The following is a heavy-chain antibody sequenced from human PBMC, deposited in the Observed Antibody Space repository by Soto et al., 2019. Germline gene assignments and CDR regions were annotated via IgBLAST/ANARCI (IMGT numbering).Heavy chain of an antibody. CDR3: ARGTTVATGSY. D-gene: IGHD4-17*01. V-gene: IGHV1-18*01. CDR2: ISSYNGNT. Sequence: QVQLVQSGAEVKKPGASVKVSCKASGYTFTSYSINWVRQAPGQGLEWMVWISSYNGNTNCAQTFQGRVTMTTDTSTRTAYMELRSLRSDDTAVYYCARGTTVATGSYWGPGTLVTVSS. J-gene: IGHJ4*02. CDR1: GYTFTSYS.